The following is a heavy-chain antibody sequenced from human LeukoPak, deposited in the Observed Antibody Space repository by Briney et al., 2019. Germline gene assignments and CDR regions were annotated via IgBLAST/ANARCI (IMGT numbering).Heavy chain of an antibody. D-gene: IGHD2-15*01. J-gene: IGHJ6*03. Sequence: GGSLRLSCAASGFTFSSYDMHWVRQATGKGLEWVSAIGTAGDTCYPGSVKGRFTISRENAKNSLYLQMNSLRAGDTAVYYCARGAGCSGGSCSHYYYYMDVWGKGTTVTVSS. CDR2: IGTAGDT. V-gene: IGHV3-13*01. CDR1: GFTFSSYD. CDR3: ARGAGCSGGSCSHYYYYMDV.